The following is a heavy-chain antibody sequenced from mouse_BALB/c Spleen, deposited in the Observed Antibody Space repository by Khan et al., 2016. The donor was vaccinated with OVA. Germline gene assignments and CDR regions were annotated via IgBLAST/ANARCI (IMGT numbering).Heavy chain of an antibody. Sequence: EVELVESGGGLVKPGGSLTLSCSASGFTFSTYAMSWVRQTPEKRLEWVATISSGGHYTFYPDSVQGRFTISRDNAENTLDLQMSSLTSEDTAMYYCARSLVDYHAMDYWGQGTSVTVSS. CDR3: ARSLVDYHAMDY. CDR2: ISSGGHYT. D-gene: IGHD2-2*01. J-gene: IGHJ4*01. CDR1: GFTFSTYA. V-gene: IGHV5-9-3*01.